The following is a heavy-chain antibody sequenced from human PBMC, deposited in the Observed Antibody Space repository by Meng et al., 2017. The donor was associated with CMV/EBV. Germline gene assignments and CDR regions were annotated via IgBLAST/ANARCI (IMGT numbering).Heavy chain of an antibody. Sequence: TASGFTFSSYWMHWVRQAPGKGLVWVSRINSDGSSTSYADSVKGRFTISRENAKNTLYLQMNSLRADDTAVYYCASPPGYSSGGYLNWGQGTLVTVSS. CDR3: ASPPGYSSGGYLN. J-gene: IGHJ4*02. D-gene: IGHD6-19*01. CDR2: INSDGSST. CDR1: GFTFSSYW. V-gene: IGHV3-74*01.